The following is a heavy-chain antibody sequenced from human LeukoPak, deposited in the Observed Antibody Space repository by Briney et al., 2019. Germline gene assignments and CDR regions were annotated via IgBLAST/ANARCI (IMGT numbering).Heavy chain of an antibody. D-gene: IGHD3-16*01. J-gene: IGHJ4*02. CDR2: INHSGST. CDR3: ARGRGGPDY. CDR1: GGSFSGYY. V-gene: IGHV4-34*01. Sequence: SETLSLTCAVYGGSFSGYYWIWIRQPPGKGLEWIGQINHSGSTNYNPSLKRRVTVSVDTSKNQFSLELSSVTAADTAVYYCARGRGGPDYWGPGTLVTVSS.